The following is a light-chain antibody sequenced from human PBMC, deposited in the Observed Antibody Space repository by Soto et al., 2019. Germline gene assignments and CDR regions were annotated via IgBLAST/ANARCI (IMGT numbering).Light chain of an antibody. CDR1: SSNIETNY. CDR3: AAWDGSLSGWV. J-gene: IGLJ3*02. CDR2: RNN. Sequence: QLVPTQPPSASGTPGQRVTISCSGSSSNIETNYVYWYQQLPGTAPKVLIYRNNQRPSRVPDRFSASKSGTSASLAISGLRSEDEADYYCAAWDGSLSGWVFGGGTKLTVL. V-gene: IGLV1-47*01.